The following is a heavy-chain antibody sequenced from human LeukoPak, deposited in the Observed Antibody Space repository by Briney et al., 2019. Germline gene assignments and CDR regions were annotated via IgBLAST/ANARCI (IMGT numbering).Heavy chain of an antibody. Sequence: PSETLSLTCTVSGGSISSNYWRWIRQPPGKGLEWIGYIYYSGSTNYNPSLKSRVTISVDTSKNQFSLKLSSVTAADTAVYYCARREVTETDAFDIWGQGTMVTVSS. D-gene: IGHD4-23*01. J-gene: IGHJ3*02. CDR2: IYYSGST. V-gene: IGHV4-59*01. CDR1: GGSISSNY. CDR3: ARREVTETDAFDI.